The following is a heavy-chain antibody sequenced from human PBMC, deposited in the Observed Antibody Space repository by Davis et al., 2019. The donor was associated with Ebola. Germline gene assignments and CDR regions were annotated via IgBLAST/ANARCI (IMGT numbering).Heavy chain of an antibody. CDR2: INSDGSST. CDR1: GFTFSSYW. V-gene: IGHV3-74*01. CDR3: ARALTSPPYYYYYGMDV. Sequence: PGGSLRLSCAASGFTFSSYWMHWVRQAPGKGLVWVSRINSDGSSTSYADSVKGRFTISRDNAKNTLYLQMNSLRAEDTAVYYCARALTSPPYYYYYGMDVWGQGTTVTVSS. D-gene: IGHD3-9*01. J-gene: IGHJ6*02.